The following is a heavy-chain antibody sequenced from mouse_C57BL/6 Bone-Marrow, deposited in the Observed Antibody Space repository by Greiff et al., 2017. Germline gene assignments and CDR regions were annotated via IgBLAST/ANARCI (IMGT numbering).Heavy chain of an antibody. CDR2: IHPNSGST. D-gene: IGHD2-1*01. V-gene: IGHV1-64*01. J-gene: IGHJ2*01. Sequence: VQLQQSGAELVKPGASVKLSCKASGYTFTSYWMHWVKQRPGQGLEWIGMIHPNSGSTNYNEKFKSKATLTVDKSSSTAYMQLSSLTSEDSAVYYCAGNIYYGIIDYWGQGTTLTVSS. CDR1: GYTFTSYW. CDR3: AGNIYYGIIDY.